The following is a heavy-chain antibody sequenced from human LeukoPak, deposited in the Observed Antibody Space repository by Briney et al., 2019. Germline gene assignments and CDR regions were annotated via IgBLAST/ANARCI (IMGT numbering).Heavy chain of an antibody. CDR1: GYTFTSYY. CDR3: ARDRIFGVPYGGDGMDV. CDR2: INPSGGST. V-gene: IGHV1-46*01. Sequence: ASVKVSCKASGYTFTSYYMHWVRQAPGQGLEWMGIINPSGGSTSYAQKFQGRVTMTRDTSMSTVYMELSSLRSEDTAVYYCARDRIFGVPYGGDGMDVWGQGTTVTVSS. J-gene: IGHJ6*02. D-gene: IGHD3-3*02.